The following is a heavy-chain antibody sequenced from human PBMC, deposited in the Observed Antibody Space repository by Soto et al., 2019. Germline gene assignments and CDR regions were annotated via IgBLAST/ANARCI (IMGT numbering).Heavy chain of an antibody. V-gene: IGHV3-23*01. CDR1: GFTFYTYA. Sequence: VGSLRLSCTASGFTFYTYAMTWVRQAPGQGLEWISGISASGGATYYADSLKGRFTISRDNSRSTLYLQMDSLRADDTALYYCARVRFLGLRLGELSPFDYWGQGALVTVSS. D-gene: IGHD3-16*02. CDR3: ARVRFLGLRLGELSPFDY. CDR2: ISASGGAT. J-gene: IGHJ4*02.